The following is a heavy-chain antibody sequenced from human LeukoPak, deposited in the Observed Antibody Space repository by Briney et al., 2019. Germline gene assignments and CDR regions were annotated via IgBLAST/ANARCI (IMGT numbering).Heavy chain of an antibody. CDR3: ARDRGYSGYDPAYYFDY. V-gene: IGHV1-69*04. CDR1: GGTFSIYA. CDR2: IIPILGIA. J-gene: IGHJ4*02. Sequence: SVKVSCKASGGTFSIYAISWVRQAPGQGLEWMGRIIPILGIANYAQKFQGRVTITADKSTSTAYMELSSVRSEDTAVYYCARDRGYSGYDPAYYFDYWGQGTLVTVSS. D-gene: IGHD5-12*01.